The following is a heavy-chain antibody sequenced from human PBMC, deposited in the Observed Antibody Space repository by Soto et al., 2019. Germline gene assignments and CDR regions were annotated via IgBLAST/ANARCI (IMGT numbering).Heavy chain of an antibody. J-gene: IGHJ4*02. CDR2: IIPIFGTA. Sequence: VASVKVSCKASGGIFSSYAISWVRQAPGQGLEWMGGIIPIFGTANYAQKFQGRVTIIADKSTSTAYMELSSLRSEDTAVYYCAAPSFFSYKGYFDYWGQGTLVTVSS. V-gene: IGHV1-69*06. CDR1: GGIFSSYA. CDR3: AAPSFFSYKGYFDY. D-gene: IGHD1-1*01.